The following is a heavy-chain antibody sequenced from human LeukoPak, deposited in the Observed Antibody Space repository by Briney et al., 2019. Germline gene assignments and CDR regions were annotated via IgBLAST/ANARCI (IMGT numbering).Heavy chain of an antibody. J-gene: IGHJ4*02. CDR2: IYYSGST. V-gene: IGHV4-59*01. D-gene: IGHD3-3*02. CDR1: GGSISSYY. Sequence: SETLSLTCTVSGGSISSYYWSWIRQPPGKGLEWTGYIYYSGSTNYNPSLKSRVTISVDTSKNQFSLKLSSVTAADTAVYYCARELADRYFDYWGQGTLVTVSS. CDR3: ARELADRYFDY.